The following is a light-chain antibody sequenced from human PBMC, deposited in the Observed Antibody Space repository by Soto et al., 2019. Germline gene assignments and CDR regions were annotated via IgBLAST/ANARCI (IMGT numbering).Light chain of an antibody. CDR1: SSDVGGYNY. CDR3: SSYAGSNSV. Sequence: QSALTQPPSASGSPGQSVTISCTGTSSDVGGYNYVSWYQQHPGKAPKVMIYEVSKRPSGVPDRFSGSKSGNTASLTVSGLQAEDEADYYCSSYAGSNSVFGGGTKLTFL. J-gene: IGLJ3*02. CDR2: EVS. V-gene: IGLV2-8*01.